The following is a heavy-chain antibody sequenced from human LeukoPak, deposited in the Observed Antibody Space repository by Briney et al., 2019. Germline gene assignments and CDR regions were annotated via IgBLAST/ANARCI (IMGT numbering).Heavy chain of an antibody. D-gene: IGHD2-21*01. Sequence: SETLSLTCAVSGGSISSSNWWSWVRQPPGKGLEWIGEIYHSGSTNYNPSLKSRVTMSVDTSKDQFSLKLMSVTATDTGVYYCARRRKVVRAGFDYWGQGTRVIVSS. CDR1: GGSISSSNW. CDR2: IYHSGST. J-gene: IGHJ4*02. CDR3: ARRRKVVRAGFDY. V-gene: IGHV4-4*02.